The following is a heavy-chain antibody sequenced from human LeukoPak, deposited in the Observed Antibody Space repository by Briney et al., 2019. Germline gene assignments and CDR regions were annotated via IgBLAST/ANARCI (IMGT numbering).Heavy chain of an antibody. CDR1: GGSISSGDYY. D-gene: IGHD5/OR15-5a*01. V-gene: IGHV4-30-4*01. CDR2: IYYSGST. CDR3: ARDERRSNAFDI. Sequence: SQTLSLTCTVSGGSISSGDYYWSWIRQPPGKGRECIGYIYYSGSTYYNPSLKSRVTISVDTSKNQFSLKLSSVTAADTAVYYCARDERRSNAFDIWGQGTMVTVSS. J-gene: IGHJ3*02.